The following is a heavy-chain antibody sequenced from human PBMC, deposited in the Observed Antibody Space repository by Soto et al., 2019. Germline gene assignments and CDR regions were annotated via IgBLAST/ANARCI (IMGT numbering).Heavy chain of an antibody. CDR3: ARDFAYFHT. J-gene: IGHJ4*02. Sequence: SETRSLACTCWSGASVSGTCLWTWTRQPTGKGMEWIGYVSHTGRTSYTPSLKSRVSTQMDTSKNPFSLNLDSVTAADTAVYFCARDFAYFHTWGQGNLVT. CDR1: SGASVSGTCL. CDR2: VSHTGRT. V-gene: IGHV4-61*01. D-gene: IGHD3-3*01.